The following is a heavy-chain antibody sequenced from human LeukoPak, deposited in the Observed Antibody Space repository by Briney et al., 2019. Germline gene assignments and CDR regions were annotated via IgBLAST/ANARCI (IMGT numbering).Heavy chain of an antibody. Sequence: SETLSLTCTVSGYSISSGYYWGWIRQPPGKGLEWIGSIYHSGSTFYNPSLKSRVTISVDTSKNQFSLKLTSVTAADTAVYYCARQLGSAVPAGWGQGTLVTVSS. CDR1: GYSISSGYY. CDR2: IYHSGST. CDR3: ARQLGSAVPAG. D-gene: IGHD6-13*01. V-gene: IGHV4-38-2*02. J-gene: IGHJ4*02.